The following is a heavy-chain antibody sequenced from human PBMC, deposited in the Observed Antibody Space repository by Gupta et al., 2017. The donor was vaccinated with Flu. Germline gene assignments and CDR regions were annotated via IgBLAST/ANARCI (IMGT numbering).Heavy chain of an antibody. CDR2: LEASGST. Sequence: QVPGKGLEWIGWLEASGSTNYNPSLKSRATISLGKSQNQCSLKWTSVTAADTAVDDGAIEDGQLLYFSNWGQGKGGTVSS. D-gene: IGHD2-2*02. J-gene: IGHJ4*02. V-gene: IGHV4-59*01. CDR3: AIEDGQLLYFSN.